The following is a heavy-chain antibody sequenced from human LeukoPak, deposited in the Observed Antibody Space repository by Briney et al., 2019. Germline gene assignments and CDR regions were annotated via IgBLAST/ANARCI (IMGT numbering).Heavy chain of an antibody. CDR1: GYTFTSYY. CDR3: ARDSPPPYGDYVMLDY. Sequence: ASVKVSCKASGYTFTSYYIHWVRQAPGQGLEWMGIINPSGGSTSYAQKFQGRVTMTTDTSTSTAYMELRSLRSDDTAVYYCARDSPPPYGDYVMLDYWGQGTLVTVSS. V-gene: IGHV1-46*01. CDR2: INPSGGST. J-gene: IGHJ4*02. D-gene: IGHD4-17*01.